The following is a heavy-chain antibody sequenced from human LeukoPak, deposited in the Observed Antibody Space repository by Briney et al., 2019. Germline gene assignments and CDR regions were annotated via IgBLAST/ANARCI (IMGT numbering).Heavy chain of an antibody. CDR2: ISYDGSNK. Sequence: QPGRSLRLSCAASGFTFSSYAMHWVRQAPGKGLEWVAVISYDGSNKYYADSVKGRFTISRDNSKNTLYLQMNSLRAEDTAVYYCARDLGEYSSGRWDFDYWGQGTLVTVSS. V-gene: IGHV3-30-3*01. CDR3: ARDLGEYSSGRWDFDY. CDR1: GFTFSSYA. J-gene: IGHJ4*02. D-gene: IGHD6-19*01.